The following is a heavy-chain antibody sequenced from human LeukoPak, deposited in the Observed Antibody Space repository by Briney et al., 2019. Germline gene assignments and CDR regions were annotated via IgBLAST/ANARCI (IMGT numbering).Heavy chain of an antibody. Sequence: SLRLFCAASGFTFDDYAMHWVRQAPGKGLEWVSGISWNSGSIGYADSVKGRFTISRDNAKNSLYLQMNSLRAEDTALYYCAKDMIAWWGSGTQPRAYYGMDVWGQGTTVTVSS. J-gene: IGHJ6*02. CDR1: GFTFDDYA. CDR3: AKDMIAWWGSGTQPRAYYGMDV. CDR2: ISWNSGSI. D-gene: IGHD3-10*01. V-gene: IGHV3-9*01.